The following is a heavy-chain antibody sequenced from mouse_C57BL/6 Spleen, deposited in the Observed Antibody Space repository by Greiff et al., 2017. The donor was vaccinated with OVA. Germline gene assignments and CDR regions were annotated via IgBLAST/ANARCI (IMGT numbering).Heavy chain of an antibody. CDR2: INPNYGTT. CDR3: ARHYYGSSLYFDY. Sequence: EVKVVESGPELVKPGASVKISCKASGYSFTDYNMNWVKQSNGKSLEWIGVINPNYGTTSYNQKFKGKATLTVDQSSSTAYMQLNSLTSEDSAVYYCARHYYGSSLYFDYWGQGTTLTVSS. CDR1: GYSFTDYN. V-gene: IGHV1-39*01. J-gene: IGHJ2*01. D-gene: IGHD1-1*01.